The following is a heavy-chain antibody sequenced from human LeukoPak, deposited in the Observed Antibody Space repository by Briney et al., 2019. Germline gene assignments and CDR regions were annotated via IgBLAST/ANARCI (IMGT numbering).Heavy chain of an antibody. CDR2: ISAYNGNT. V-gene: IGHV1-18*04. CDR3: ARVFTYGSGGYYFDY. Sequence: ASVKVSCKASGYTFTGYYMHWVRQVPGQGLEWMGWISAYNGNTNYAQKLQGRVTMTTDTSTSTAYMELRSLRSDDTAVYYCARVFTYGSGGYYFDYWGQGTLVTVSS. CDR1: GYTFTGYY. D-gene: IGHD3-10*01. J-gene: IGHJ4*02.